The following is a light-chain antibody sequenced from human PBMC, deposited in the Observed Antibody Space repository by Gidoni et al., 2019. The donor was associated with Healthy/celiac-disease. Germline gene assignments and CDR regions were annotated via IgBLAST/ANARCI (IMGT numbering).Light chain of an antibody. V-gene: IGLV2-8*01. J-gene: IGLJ2*01. CDR3: SSDAGSNNLV. CDR1: SSDVGGDNY. Sequence: QSALTQPPSASGSPGQSVTISCTGTSSDVGGDNYVSWYPQHPGKAPKLMIYEVSKRPSGVPDSFSGSKSGNTASLTVSGLQAEDEADYYCSSDAGSNNLVFGGGTKLTVL. CDR2: EVS.